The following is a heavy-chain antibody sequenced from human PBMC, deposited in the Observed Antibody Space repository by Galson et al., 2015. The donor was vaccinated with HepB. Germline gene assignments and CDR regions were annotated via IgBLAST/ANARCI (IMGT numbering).Heavy chain of an antibody. J-gene: IGHJ4*02. CDR1: GFTFSSYA. V-gene: IGHV3-23*01. CDR2: ISASGGST. Sequence: SLRLSCAASGFTFSSYAMSWVRQAPGKGLEWVSTISASGGSTYYADSVKGRFTISRDNAKNSLYLQMNSLRDEDTAVYYCARVLSDYWGQGTLVTVSS. CDR3: ARVLSDY.